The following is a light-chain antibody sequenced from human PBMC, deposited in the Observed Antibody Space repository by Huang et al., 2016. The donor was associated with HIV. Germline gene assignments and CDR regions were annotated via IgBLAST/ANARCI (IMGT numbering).Light chain of an antibody. CDR1: QSLVSSDGNTY. CDR3: MQGTHWPGT. CDR2: QVS. V-gene: IGKV2-30*01. J-gene: IGKJ1*01. Sequence: DVVMTQLPLSLPVALGQPASLFCKSSQSLVSSDGNTYLNWFQQRPGQPPRRLIYQVSNRDTGVPDRFSGSGSGTHFALRSNRVGAEDVAIYYCMQGTHWPGTFGQGTKMEI.